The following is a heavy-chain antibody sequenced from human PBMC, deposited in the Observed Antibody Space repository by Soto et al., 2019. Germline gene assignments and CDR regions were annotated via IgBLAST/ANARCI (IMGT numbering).Heavy chain of an antibody. CDR1: GFTFSSYG. D-gene: IGHD1-26*01. J-gene: IGHJ6*02. Sequence: GGSLRLSCAASGFTFSSYGMHWVRQAPGKGLEWVAVISYDGSNKYYADSVKGRFTISRDNSKNTLYLQMNSLRAEDTAVYYCAKGGQYHYYGMDVWGQGTTVPVSS. CDR2: ISYDGSNK. CDR3: AKGGQYHYYGMDV. V-gene: IGHV3-30*18.